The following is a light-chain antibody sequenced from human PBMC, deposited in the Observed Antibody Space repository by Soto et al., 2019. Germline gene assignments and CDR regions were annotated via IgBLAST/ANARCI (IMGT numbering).Light chain of an antibody. J-gene: IGKJ5*01. V-gene: IGKV1-33*01. CDR2: DAS. Sequence: DIQMTQSPSSLCASVGARLTMTGQASQDISNYLNWYQQKPGKARKLLIYDASNLETGVTSRFSGSGSGTDFTLTISSLQPEDIATYYCQQYDNPPITVGQGTRLDIK. CDR3: QQYDNPPIT. CDR1: QDISNY.